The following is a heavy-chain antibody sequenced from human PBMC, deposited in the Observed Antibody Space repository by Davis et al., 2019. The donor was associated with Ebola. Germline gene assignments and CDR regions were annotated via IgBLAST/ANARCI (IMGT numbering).Heavy chain of an antibody. V-gene: IGHV1-3*01. CDR3: ARLRLTYYYDSSARGIDY. Sequence: AASEKVSCKPSVYIFTRYSIHWVRQAPGEGLEWVGWINGGNGDTKCSQKFQDRVTFTRDTSASTAYMELSRLRSEDTAVYYCARLRLTYYYDSSARGIDYWGQGTLVTVSS. D-gene: IGHD3-22*01. CDR2: INGGNGDT. J-gene: IGHJ4*02. CDR1: VYIFTRYS.